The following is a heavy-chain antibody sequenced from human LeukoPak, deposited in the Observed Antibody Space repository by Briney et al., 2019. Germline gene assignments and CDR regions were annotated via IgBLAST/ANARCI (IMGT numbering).Heavy chain of an antibody. CDR3: AGAIRGSKIASRYYFYYMDV. CDR1: GGTFSSYA. V-gene: IGHV1-69*06. J-gene: IGHJ6*03. D-gene: IGHD3-10*01. CDR2: IIPIFGTA. Sequence: GASVKVSCKASGGTFSSYAISWVRQAPGQGLEWMGGIIPIFGTANYAQKFQGRVTTTADKSTSTAYMELSSLRSEDTAVYYCAGAIRGSKIASRYYFYYMDVWGKGTTVTVSS.